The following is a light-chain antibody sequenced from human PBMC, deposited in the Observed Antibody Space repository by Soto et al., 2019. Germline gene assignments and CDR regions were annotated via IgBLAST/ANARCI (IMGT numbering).Light chain of an antibody. J-gene: IGKJ1*01. CDR1: QSISSY. V-gene: IGKV1-39*01. CDR3: QQSYSTPWT. CDR2: AAS. Sequence: DIQMTQSPSSLSASVGDRVTITCRASQSISSYLNWYQQKPGKAPTLLIYAASSLQSGVPSRFSGSGSGTDFTLTISILQPEDVATYYCQQSYSTPWTFGQGTKVEIK.